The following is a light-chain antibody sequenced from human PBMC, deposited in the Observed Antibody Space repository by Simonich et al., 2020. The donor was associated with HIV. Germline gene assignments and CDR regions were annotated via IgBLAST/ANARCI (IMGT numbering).Light chain of an antibody. CDR3: QKYSRAPPLT. CDR1: QGISNY. J-gene: IGKJ4*01. CDR2: DAY. Sequence: DIQMTQSPSSLSASVGDRVTITCRASQGISNYLAWYQQKPGKVPKLLNYDAYTLQSGVPSRFSGSGSGTYFTLTISGLQPEDVATYYCQKYSRAPPLTFGGGTKVEIK. V-gene: IGKV1-27*01.